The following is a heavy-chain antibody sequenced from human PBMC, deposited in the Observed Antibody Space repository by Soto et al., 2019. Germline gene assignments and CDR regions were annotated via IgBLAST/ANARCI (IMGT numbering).Heavy chain of an antibody. CDR2: IGTAGDT. CDR3: ARDQNAVTTARGMDV. D-gene: IGHD4-17*01. CDR1: GFTFSSYD. V-gene: IGHV3-13*01. J-gene: IGHJ6*02. Sequence: GGSLRLSCAASGFTFSSYDMHWVRQATGKGLEWVSAIGTAGDTYYPGSVKGRFTISRENAKNSLYLQMNSLRAEDTAVYYCARDQNAVTTARGMDVWGQGTTVTVSS.